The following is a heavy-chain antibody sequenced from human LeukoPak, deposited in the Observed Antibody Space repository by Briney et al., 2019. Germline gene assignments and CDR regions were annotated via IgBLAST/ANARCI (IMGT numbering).Heavy chain of an antibody. V-gene: IGHV4-39*01. J-gene: IGHJ5*02. Sequence: SETLSLTCTVSGGSISSSSYYWGWIRQPPGKGLERIGSIYYSGSTYYNPSLKSRVTISVDTSKNQFSLKLSSVTAADTAVYYCARHRIAVAGYNWFDPWGQGTLVTVSS. CDR2: IYYSGST. CDR3: ARHRIAVAGYNWFDP. D-gene: IGHD6-19*01. CDR1: GGSISSSSYY.